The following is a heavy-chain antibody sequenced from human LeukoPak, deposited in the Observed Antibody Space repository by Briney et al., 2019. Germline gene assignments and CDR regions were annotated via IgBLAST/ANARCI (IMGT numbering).Heavy chain of an antibody. CDR1: GFTFSSYW. CDR3: AREVQCSSSSCIYYYGMDV. Sequence: GGSLRLSCAASGFTFSSYWMSWVRQAPGKGLEWVANIKQDGSEKYYVDSVKGRFTISRDNAKNTLYLQMNSLRAEDTAVYYCAREVQCSSSSCIYYYGMDVWGQGTTVTVSS. J-gene: IGHJ6*02. CDR2: IKQDGSEK. D-gene: IGHD2-2*01. V-gene: IGHV3-7*01.